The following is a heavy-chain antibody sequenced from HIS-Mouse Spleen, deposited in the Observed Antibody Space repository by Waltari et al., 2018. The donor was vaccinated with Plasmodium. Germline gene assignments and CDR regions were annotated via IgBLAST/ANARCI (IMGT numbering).Heavy chain of an antibody. Sequence: QLQLQESGPGLVKPSETLSLTCTVSGGSISSSSYYWGWIRQPPGKGLEWIGSIYYSGSTSYNPSLKIRVTISVDTSKNQFSLKLSSVTAADTAVYYCARDRITGTSYFDYWGQGTLVTVSS. V-gene: IGHV4-39*07. J-gene: IGHJ4*02. CDR1: GGSISSSSYY. CDR3: ARDRITGTSYFDY. D-gene: IGHD1-7*01. CDR2: IYYSGST.